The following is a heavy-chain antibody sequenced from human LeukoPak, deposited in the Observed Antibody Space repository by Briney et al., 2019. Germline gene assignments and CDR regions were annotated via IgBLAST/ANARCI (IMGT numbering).Heavy chain of an antibody. CDR1: GFTFSSYW. Sequence: GGSLRLSCAASGFTFSSYWMSWVRQAPGKGLEWVANIKQDGSEKYYVDSVKGRFTISRDNAKNSLYLQMNSLRAEDTAVYYCARDRQIAAVEWFDPWGQGTLVTVSS. J-gene: IGHJ5*02. CDR2: IKQDGSEK. CDR3: ARDRQIAAVEWFDP. D-gene: IGHD6-6*01. V-gene: IGHV3-7*01.